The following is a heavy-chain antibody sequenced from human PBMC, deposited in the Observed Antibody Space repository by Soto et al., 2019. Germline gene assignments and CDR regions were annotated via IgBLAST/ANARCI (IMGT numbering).Heavy chain of an antibody. CDR1: GFTFGDYA. J-gene: IGHJ4*02. CDR3: TSVEYYDSSGYYFDY. Sequence: GGSLRLSCTASGFTFGDYAMSWVRQAPGKGLEWVGFIRSKAYGGTTEYAASVKGRFTISRDDSKSIAYLQMNSLKTEDTAVYYCTSVEYYDSSGYYFDYWGQGTLVTVST. CDR2: IRSKAYGGTT. V-gene: IGHV3-49*04. D-gene: IGHD3-22*01.